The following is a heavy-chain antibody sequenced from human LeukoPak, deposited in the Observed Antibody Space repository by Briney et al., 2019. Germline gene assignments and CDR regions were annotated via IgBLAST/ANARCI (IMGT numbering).Heavy chain of an antibody. CDR3: ARGLETYYDFWSGYYPPDY. D-gene: IGHD3-3*01. CDR1: GYTFTSYD. CDR2: MNPNSGNT. Sequence: GASVKVSRKASGYTFTSYDINWVRQATGQGLEWMGWMNPNSGNTGYAQKFQGRVTMTRNTSISTAYMELSSLRSEDTAVYYCARGLETYYDFWSGYYPPDYWGQGTLVTVSS. V-gene: IGHV1-8*01. J-gene: IGHJ4*02.